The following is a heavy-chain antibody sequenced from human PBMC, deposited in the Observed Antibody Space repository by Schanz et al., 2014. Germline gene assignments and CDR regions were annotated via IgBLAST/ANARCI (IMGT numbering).Heavy chain of an antibody. J-gene: IGHJ4*01. CDR1: GYTFTTYY. CDR2: INPSGGST. V-gene: IGHV1-46*03. Sequence: QVQLIQSGAEVKKPGASMKVSCKASGYTFTTYYMLWVRQAPGQGLEWMGIINPSGGSTRYGQKFQGRITVTTDTSTSTVYLEVSSLRSDDTAVYYCGRGFSRSYIDFWGRGTLITVSP. CDR3: GRGFSRSYIDF. D-gene: IGHD6-6*01.